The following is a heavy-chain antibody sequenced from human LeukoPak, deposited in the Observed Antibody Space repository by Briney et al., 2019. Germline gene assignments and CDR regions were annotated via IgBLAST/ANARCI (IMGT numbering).Heavy chain of an antibody. CDR3: AREVLATSDYFDY. CDR2: ISSSSSYI. CDR1: GFTFSSYS. J-gene: IGHJ4*02. Sequence: VGSLRLSCAASGFTFSSYSMNWVRQAPGKGLEWVSSISSSSSYIYYADSVKGRFTISRDNAKNSLYLQMNSLRAEDTAVYYCAREVLATSDYFDYWGQGTLVTVSS. V-gene: IGHV3-21*01. D-gene: IGHD5-24*01.